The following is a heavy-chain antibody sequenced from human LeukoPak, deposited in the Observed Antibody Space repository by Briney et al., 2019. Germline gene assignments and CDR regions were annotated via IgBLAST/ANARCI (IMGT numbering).Heavy chain of an antibody. CDR3: ATGRGEWDPMAY. V-gene: IGHV1-24*01. Sequence: GASVKVSCKVSGYTLTELSMHWVRQAPGKGLEWMGGFDPEDGETIYAQKFQGRVTMTEDTSTDTAYMDARSLRSEDQAVYYCATGRGEWDPMAYWGQGTLVTVSS. J-gene: IGHJ4*02. D-gene: IGHD3-16*01. CDR2: FDPEDGET. CDR1: GYTLTELS.